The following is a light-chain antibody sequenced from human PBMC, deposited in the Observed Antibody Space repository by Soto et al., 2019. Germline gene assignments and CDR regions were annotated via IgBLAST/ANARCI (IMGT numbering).Light chain of an antibody. J-gene: IGLJ1*01. Sequence: QSVLTQPASVSGSPGQSITISCTGTSSDVGGYNYVSWYQQHPGKAPKLMIYEVSNRPSGVSNRFSGSKSGNTASLTISGLQDDDEAAYYCSSYKSSTRYGFGTGTKVTVL. CDR2: EVS. V-gene: IGLV2-14*01. CDR1: SSDVGGYNY. CDR3: SSYKSSTRYG.